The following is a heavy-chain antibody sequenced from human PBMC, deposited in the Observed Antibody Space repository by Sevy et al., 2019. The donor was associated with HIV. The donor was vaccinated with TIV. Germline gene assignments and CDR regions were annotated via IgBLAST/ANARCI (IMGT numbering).Heavy chain of an antibody. J-gene: IGHJ4*02. V-gene: IGHV3-30-3*01. CDR1: GFTFSSYV. CDR3: ARGGKRFLEWGGGENYFDY. Sequence: GGSLRLSCAASGFTFSSYVMHWVRQAPGKGLEWVAVISYDGSNKYYAHSVKGRFTISRDNSKNTLYLQMNSLRAEDTAVYYCARGGKRFLEWGGGENYFDYWGQGTLVTVSS. CDR2: ISYDGSNK. D-gene: IGHD3-3*01.